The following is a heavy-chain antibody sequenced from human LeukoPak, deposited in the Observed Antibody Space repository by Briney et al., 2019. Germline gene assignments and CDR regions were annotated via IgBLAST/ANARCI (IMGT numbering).Heavy chain of an antibody. V-gene: IGHV1-69*13. D-gene: IGHD3-22*01. J-gene: IGHJ4*02. Sequence: SVKVSCKASGGTFSSYAISWVRQAPGQGLEWMGGIIPIFGTANYAQKFQGRVTITADESTSTAYMELSSLRSEDTAVYYCARGQGSGYYYYGYYFDYWGQGTLVTVSS. CDR3: ARGQGSGYYYYGYYFDY. CDR1: GGTFSSYA. CDR2: IIPIFGTA.